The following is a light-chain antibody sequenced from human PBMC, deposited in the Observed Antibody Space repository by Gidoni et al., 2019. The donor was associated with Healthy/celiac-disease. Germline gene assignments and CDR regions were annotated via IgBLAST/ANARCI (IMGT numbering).Light chain of an antibody. CDR1: SSNIGSNT. Sequence: QSVLTQPPSASGTPGQRVTISCSGSSSNIGSNTVNWYQQLPGTAPKLLIYSNNQRPSGVLDRFSGSKSEDEADYYCAAWDDSLNGWVFGGGTKLTVL. CDR2: SNN. CDR3: AAWDDSLNGWV. J-gene: IGLJ3*02. V-gene: IGLV1-44*01.